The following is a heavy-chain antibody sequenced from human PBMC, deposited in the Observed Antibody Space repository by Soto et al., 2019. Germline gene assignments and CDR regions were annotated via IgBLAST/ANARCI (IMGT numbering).Heavy chain of an antibody. D-gene: IGHD3-3*01. V-gene: IGHV4-59*01. CDR2: IYYSGST. CDR3: AICGVAELGDYFDY. CDR1: GGSISSYY. J-gene: IGHJ4*02. Sequence: PSDTLSLTCTVSGGSISSYYWSWIRQPPGKGLEWIGYIYYSGSTNYNPSLKSRVTISVDTAKNQFSLKLSSVTAADTAVYYCAICGVAELGDYFDYWGQGTLVTVSS.